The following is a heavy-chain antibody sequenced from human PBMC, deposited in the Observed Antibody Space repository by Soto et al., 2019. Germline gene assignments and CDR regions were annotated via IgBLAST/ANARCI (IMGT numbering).Heavy chain of an antibody. D-gene: IGHD5-12*01. J-gene: IGHJ4*02. Sequence: SETLSLTCTVSGYSISRDYFWGWVRQPPGKELEWIASIYHSGATYFNPSVKSRVTMSVDTSRNQFSLRLNSVTASDTAVYYCVRGGYSGYDRYYFDYWGQGSLVTVSS. CDR1: GYSISRDYF. V-gene: IGHV4-38-2*02. CDR2: IYHSGAT. CDR3: VRGGYSGYDRYYFDY.